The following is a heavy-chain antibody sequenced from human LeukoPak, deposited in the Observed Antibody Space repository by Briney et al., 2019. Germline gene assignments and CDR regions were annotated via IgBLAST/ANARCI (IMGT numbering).Heavy chain of an antibody. Sequence: PSETLSLTCTASGGSISSSSYYWGWIRQPPGRGLEWIGSIYYSGSTYYNPSLKSRVTISVDTSKNQFSLKLSSVTAADTAVYYCATRDGYNSDYWGQGTLVTVSS. CDR2: IYYSGST. CDR1: GGSISSSSYY. J-gene: IGHJ4*02. D-gene: IGHD5-24*01. V-gene: IGHV4-39*01. CDR3: ATRDGYNSDY.